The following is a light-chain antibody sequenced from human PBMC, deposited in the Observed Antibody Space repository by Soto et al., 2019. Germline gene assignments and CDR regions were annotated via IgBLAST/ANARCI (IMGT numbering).Light chain of an antibody. V-gene: IGKV3-15*01. J-gene: IGKJ1*01. CDR1: HSAISN. CDR2: DVS. Sequence: IGITESPSTLSVSPGERVTLSCRASHSAISNLAWYQQQPGQTPRLLIYDVSTRATDIPARFSGSGSGTDFTLTIRRLEPEDFAVFYCHHYDSSLPWTFGQGTKVDIK. CDR3: HHYDSSLPWT.